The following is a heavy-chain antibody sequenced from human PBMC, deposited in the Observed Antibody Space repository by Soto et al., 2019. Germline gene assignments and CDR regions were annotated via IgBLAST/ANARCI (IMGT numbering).Heavy chain of an antibody. CDR1: GYIFNYYG. CDR3: ARVDVAVVPAAMYYFDS. D-gene: IGHD2-2*03. J-gene: IGHJ4*02. V-gene: IGHV1-18*04. CDR2: INVYNGDI. Sequence: QVQLLQSGAEVQKPGASVKVSCKASGYIFNYYGISWVRQAPGQGLEWMGWINVYNGDIKFAEKCQDRVTMTTDTSTTTAYMELRSLRSDDTAVYYCARVDVAVVPAAMYYFDSWGQGTLVTVSS.